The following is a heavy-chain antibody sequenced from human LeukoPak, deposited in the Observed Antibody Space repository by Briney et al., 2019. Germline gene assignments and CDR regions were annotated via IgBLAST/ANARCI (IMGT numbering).Heavy chain of an antibody. J-gene: IGHJ4*02. CDR3: AKAYDSSSPRDY. D-gene: IGHD3-22*01. CDR2: ISYDGGEK. V-gene: IGHV3-30-3*01. CDR1: GFTFSRYA. Sequence: PGGSLRLSCAASGFTFSRYALHWVRQAPGKGLEWMTIISYDGGEKYYADSVKGRFTISRDNSKNTLYLQMNSLRAEDTAVYYCAKAYDSSSPRDYWGQGTLVTVSS.